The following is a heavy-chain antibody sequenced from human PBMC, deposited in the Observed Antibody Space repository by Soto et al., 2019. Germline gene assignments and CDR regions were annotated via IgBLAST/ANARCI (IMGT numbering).Heavy chain of an antibody. Sequence: PSETLSLTCTVSGGSTSSDNYWSWIRQPPGTGLEWIGHIYYSGNTDYNPSLKSRLAISIDTSKNQFSLKLSSVTAADTAVYFCAREGGESSDGLYYFDSWGQGSLVTVSS. J-gene: IGHJ4*02. CDR3: AREGGESSDGLYYFDS. D-gene: IGHD3-16*01. V-gene: IGHV4-30-4*01. CDR1: GGSTSSDNY. CDR2: IYYSGNT.